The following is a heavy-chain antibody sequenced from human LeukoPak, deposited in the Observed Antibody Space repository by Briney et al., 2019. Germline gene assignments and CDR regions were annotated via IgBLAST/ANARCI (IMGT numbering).Heavy chain of an antibody. J-gene: IGHJ4*01. CDR1: GFTFSSYA. CDR3: AKGLVVVPAADY. Sequence: GGSLRLSCAAPGFTFSSYAMSWVRQAPGKGLEWVSAISGSGGSTYYADSVKGRFTISRDNSKNTLYLQMNSLRAEDTAVYYCAKGLVVVPAADYSGHGTLVTVSS. V-gene: IGHV3-23*01. CDR2: ISGSGGST. D-gene: IGHD2-2*01.